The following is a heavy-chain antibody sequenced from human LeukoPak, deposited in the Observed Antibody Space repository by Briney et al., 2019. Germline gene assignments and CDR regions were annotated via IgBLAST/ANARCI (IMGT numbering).Heavy chain of an antibody. J-gene: IGHJ4*02. Sequence: GGSLRLSCAASGFTFDDYAMHWVRQAPGKGLEWVSGISWNSGSIGYADSVKGRFTISRDNAKNSLYLQMNSLRAEDTALYYCAKGDIVVVPALFDYWGQGTLVTVSS. V-gene: IGHV3-9*01. CDR2: ISWNSGSI. CDR1: GFTFDDYA. CDR3: AKGDIVVVPALFDY. D-gene: IGHD2-2*01.